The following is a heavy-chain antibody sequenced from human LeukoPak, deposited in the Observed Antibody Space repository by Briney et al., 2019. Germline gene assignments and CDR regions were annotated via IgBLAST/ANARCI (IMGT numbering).Heavy chain of an antibody. D-gene: IGHD3-10*01. CDR2: INSDGSST. V-gene: IGHV3-74*01. CDR3: ARSFRSSGSENFDY. Sequence: GGSLRLSCAASGFTFSSYWMHWVRQAPGEGLVWVSRINSDGSSTSYADSVKGRFTISRDNTKNTLYLQMNSLRAEDTAVYYCARSFRSSGSENFDYWGQGALVTVSS. J-gene: IGHJ4*02. CDR1: GFTFSSYW.